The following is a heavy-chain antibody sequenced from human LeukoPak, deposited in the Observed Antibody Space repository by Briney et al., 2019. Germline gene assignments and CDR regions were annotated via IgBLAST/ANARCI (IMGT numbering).Heavy chain of an antibody. CDR2: INHSGST. V-gene: IGHV4-34*01. J-gene: IGHJ3*02. CDR3: ARQAFQGDSYGRDAFDI. D-gene: IGHD5-18*01. Sequence: PSETLSLTCAVYGGSFSGYYWSWIRQPPGKGLEWIGEINHSGSTNYNPSLKSRVTISVDTSKNQFSLKLSSVTAADTAVYYCARQAFQGDSYGRDAFDIWGQGTMVTVSS. CDR1: GGSFSGYY.